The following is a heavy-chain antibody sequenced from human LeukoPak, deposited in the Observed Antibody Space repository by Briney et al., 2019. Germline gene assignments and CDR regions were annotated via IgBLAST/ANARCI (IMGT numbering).Heavy chain of an antibody. CDR1: GFTVSSNH. V-gene: IGHV3-23*01. CDR2: MSGSGGRT. D-gene: IGHD1-26*01. J-gene: IGHJ4*02. CDR3: ARDRPAGGSYGY. Sequence: GGSLRLSCAASGFTVSSNHMGWVRQAPGKGLEWVSAMSGSGGRTYYADSVKGRFTISRDNAKNSLYLQMNSLRAEDTAVYYCARDRPAGGSYGYWGQGTLVTVSS.